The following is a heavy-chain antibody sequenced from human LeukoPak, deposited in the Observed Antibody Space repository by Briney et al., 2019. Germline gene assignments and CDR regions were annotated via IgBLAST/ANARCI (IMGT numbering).Heavy chain of an antibody. CDR2: IRSKANSYAT. D-gene: IGHD6-19*01. CDR3: TTGSSGWIDY. CDR1: GFTFSGSA. V-gene: IGHV3-73*01. Sequence: GGSLKLSCAASGFTFSGSAMHWVRQASGKGLEWVGRIRSKANSYATAYAASVKGRFTISRDDSKNTAYPQMNSLKTEDTAVYYCTTGSSGWIDYWGQGTLVTVSS. J-gene: IGHJ4*02.